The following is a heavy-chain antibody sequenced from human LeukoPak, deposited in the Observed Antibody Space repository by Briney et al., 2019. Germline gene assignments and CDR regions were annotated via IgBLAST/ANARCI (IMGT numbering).Heavy chain of an antibody. D-gene: IGHD3-9*01. CDR1: GYTFTSYD. CDR2: MNPNSGNT. Sequence: ASVEVSCKASGYTFTSYDINWVRQATGQGLEWMGWMNPNSGNTGYAQKFQGRVTITRNTSISTAYMELSSLRSEDTAVYYCARGDDILTGYYKETDFDYWGQGTLVTVSS. J-gene: IGHJ4*02. CDR3: ARGDDILTGYYKETDFDY. V-gene: IGHV1-8*03.